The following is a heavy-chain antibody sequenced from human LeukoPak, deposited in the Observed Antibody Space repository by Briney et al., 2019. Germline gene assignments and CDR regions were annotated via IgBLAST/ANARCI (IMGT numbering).Heavy chain of an antibody. CDR2: ISSSTNTM. D-gene: IGHD3-3*01. CDR3: ARDLDDVNSLPPLFQH. V-gene: IGHV3-48*01. J-gene: IGHJ1*01. Sequence: PGGSLTLSCAASGFTFSRYHMIWVRPAPGKGLEWVSYISSSTNTMKYADSVKGRFTISRDNARNSLYLQMNSLRADDTAVYYCARDLDDVNSLPPLFQHWGQGTLVTVSS. CDR1: GFTFSRYH.